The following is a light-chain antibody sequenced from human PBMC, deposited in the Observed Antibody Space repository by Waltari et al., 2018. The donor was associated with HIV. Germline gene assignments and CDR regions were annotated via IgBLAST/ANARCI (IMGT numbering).Light chain of an antibody. Sequence: NFMLTQPHSVSESPGKTVTISCTRSSDSIASNYVQWYQQRPGSSPTTVIYEDNQRPSGVPDRFSGSIDRSANSAFLTISGRKTEDEADYYCQSYDSSNHVVFGGGTKLTVL. CDR1: SDSIASNY. CDR2: EDN. CDR3: QSYDSSNHVV. J-gene: IGLJ2*01. V-gene: IGLV6-57*01.